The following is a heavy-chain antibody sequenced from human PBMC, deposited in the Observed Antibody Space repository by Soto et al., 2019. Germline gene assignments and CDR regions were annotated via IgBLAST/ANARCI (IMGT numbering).Heavy chain of an antibody. J-gene: IGHJ4*02. CDR3: ARHAVNDYGDYGGFDY. D-gene: IGHD4-17*01. Sequence: PSETIYLTCTVYGGSVSVYYWAWTRQPPGKGLEWIGEINHSGSTTYNPSLKSRVTIAVDTSKTQSSLKLRSVTAAETAVYYCARHAVNDYGDYGGFDYWGQGTLDPGSS. V-gene: IGHV4-34*01. CDR2: INHSGST. CDR1: GGSVSVYY.